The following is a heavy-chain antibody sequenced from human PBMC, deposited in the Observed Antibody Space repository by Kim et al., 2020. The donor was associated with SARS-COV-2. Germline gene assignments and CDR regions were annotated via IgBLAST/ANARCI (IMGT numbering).Heavy chain of an antibody. V-gene: IGHV3-9*01. D-gene: IGHD3-9*01. Sequence: GGSLRLSCAASGSRFDEYAMHWVRQVPGKGLEWVSGISSNSNNIGCADSVKGRFTISRDNAKNSLYLQMNSLRTEDTALYYCVKGDILTGYNSSFDCWGQGTLVTVSS. J-gene: IGHJ4*02. CDR2: ISSNSNNI. CDR1: GSRFDEYA. CDR3: VKGDILTGYNSSFDC.